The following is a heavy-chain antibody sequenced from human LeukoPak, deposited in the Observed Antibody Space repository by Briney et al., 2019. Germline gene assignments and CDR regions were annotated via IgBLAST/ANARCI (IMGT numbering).Heavy chain of an antibody. Sequence: GGSLRLSCAASGFTFSSYDMHWVRQATGKGLEWVSAIGTAGDTYYPGSVKGRFTISRENAKNSLYLQMNSLRAGDTAVYYCARELPDGGFDYWGQGTLVNVSS. V-gene: IGHV3-13*01. D-gene: IGHD3-16*01. J-gene: IGHJ4*02. CDR2: IGTAGDT. CDR1: GFTFSSYD. CDR3: ARELPDGGFDY.